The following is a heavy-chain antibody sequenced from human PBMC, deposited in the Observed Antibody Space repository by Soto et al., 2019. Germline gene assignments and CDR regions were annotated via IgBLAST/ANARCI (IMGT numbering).Heavy chain of an antibody. CDR1: GGSISSNY. J-gene: IGHJ6*02. CDR3: ARGPYDYYYGLDV. CDR2: IYYSGNT. Sequence: SETLSLTCIVTGGSISSNYWSWIRQPPGKGLEWIGYIYYSGNTNYNPSLKSRVIISIDTSKNHFFLKLSSVTSADAAVYYCARGPYDYYYGLDVWGQGTTVTVSS. V-gene: IGHV4-59*01.